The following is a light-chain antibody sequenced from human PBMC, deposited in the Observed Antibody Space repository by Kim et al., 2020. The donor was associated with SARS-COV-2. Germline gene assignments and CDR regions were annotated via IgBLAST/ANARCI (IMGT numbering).Light chain of an antibody. V-gene: IGLV2-23*02. CDR2: EVS. J-gene: IGLJ2*01. CDR3: CSYAGTTTYVV. CDR1: SSDVGSYNL. Sequence: QSITISCTETSSDVGSYNLVSWYQQHPGKAPKLMIYEVSKRPSGVSNRFSGSKSGNTASLTISELQAEDEADYYCCSYAGTTTYVVFGGGTKVTVL.